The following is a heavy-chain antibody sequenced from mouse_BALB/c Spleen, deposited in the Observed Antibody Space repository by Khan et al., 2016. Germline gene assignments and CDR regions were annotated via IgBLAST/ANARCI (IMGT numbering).Heavy chain of an antibody. CDR2: IYPGDGDT. CDR1: GYTFTSYW. CDR3: ARYYGGSYGYFDN. V-gene: IGHV1-87*01. D-gene: IGHD1-1*01. J-gene: IGHJ2*01. Sequence: QVQLQQSGAELARPGASVKLSCKASGYTFTSYWMQWVKQRPGQGLAWIGAIYPGDGDTRYTQKFKGKATLTADNSSSPAYMQLSSSASEDSAVYECARYYGGSYGYFDNWGEGTTLTVSS.